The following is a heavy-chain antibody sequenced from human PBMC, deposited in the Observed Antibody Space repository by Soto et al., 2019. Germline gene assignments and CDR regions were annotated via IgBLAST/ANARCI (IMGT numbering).Heavy chain of an antibody. D-gene: IGHD3-10*01. CDR3: ARGPPLLLRGVLYFDY. J-gene: IGHJ4*02. Sequence: SETLSLTCAVSGYSISSGYYWGWIRQPPGKGLEWIGSIYHSGSTYYNPSLKSRVTISVDTSKNQFSLKLSSVTAADTAVYYCARGPPLLLRGVLYFDYSGQGTLVTVSS. V-gene: IGHV4-38-2*01. CDR1: GYSISSGYY. CDR2: IYHSGST.